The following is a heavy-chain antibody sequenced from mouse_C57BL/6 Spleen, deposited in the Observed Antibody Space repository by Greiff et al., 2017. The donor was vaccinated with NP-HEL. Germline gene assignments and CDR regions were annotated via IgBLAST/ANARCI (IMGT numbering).Heavy chain of an antibody. CDR3: ARSYDGYYVYAMDY. J-gene: IGHJ4*01. CDR1: GFTFTDYY. D-gene: IGHD2-3*01. V-gene: IGHV7-3*01. CDR2: IRNKANGYTT. Sequence: EVMLVESGGGLVQPGGSLSLSCAASGFTFTDYYMSWVRQPPGKALEWMGFIRNKANGYTTEYSASVKGRFTISRDNFQSILYLQMNALRAEDSATYYFARSYDGYYVYAMDYWGQGTSVTVSS.